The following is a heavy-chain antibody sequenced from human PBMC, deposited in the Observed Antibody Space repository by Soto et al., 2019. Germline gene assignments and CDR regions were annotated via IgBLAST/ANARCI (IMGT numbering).Heavy chain of an antibody. CDR3: ARDRTGTKHYFDY. Sequence: GGSLRLSCAASGFTFSSDWMHWVRQAPGKGLVWVSRINTDGSGTTYADSAKGRFTISRDNAKNMVYLQMNSLRAEDTAVYYCARDRTGTKHYFDYWGLGNMVT. CDR1: GFTFSSDW. D-gene: IGHD4-17*01. CDR2: INTDGSGT. J-gene: IGHJ4*02. V-gene: IGHV3-74*01.